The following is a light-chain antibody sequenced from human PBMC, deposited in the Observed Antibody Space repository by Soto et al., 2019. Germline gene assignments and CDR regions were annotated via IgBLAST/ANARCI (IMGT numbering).Light chain of an antibody. J-gene: IGKJ1*01. CDR2: DAS. V-gene: IGKV1-5*01. CDR1: QSISSW. CDR3: QQYNSYSAT. Sequence: DIQMTQSPSTLSASVGDRVTITCRASQSISSWLAWYQQKPGNAPKLLIYDASSLESGVPSRFSGSGSVTELTLTISSLQADDFATYYCQQYNSYSATFGQGTKVDIK.